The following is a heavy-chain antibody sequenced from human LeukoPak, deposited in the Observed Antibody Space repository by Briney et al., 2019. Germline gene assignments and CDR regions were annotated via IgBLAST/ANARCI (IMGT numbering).Heavy chain of an antibody. V-gene: IGHV4-38-2*02. J-gene: IGHJ4*02. D-gene: IGHD1-1*01. CDR2: IYHTGNT. CDR3: ARLSLGHDPYYVDF. CDR1: DYSISSGYC. Sequence: SETLSLTCSVSDYSISSGYCWGWIRQPPGTGLDWIGMIYHTGNTYYNSSLKSRVTISVGTFNNQFSLRLRSMTAADTAIYYCARLSLGHDPYYVDFWGQGTVVTVSS.